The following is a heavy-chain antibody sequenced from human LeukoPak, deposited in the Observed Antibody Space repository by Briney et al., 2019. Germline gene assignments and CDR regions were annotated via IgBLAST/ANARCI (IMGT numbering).Heavy chain of an antibody. V-gene: IGHV3-23*01. CDR2: MSGSGGST. J-gene: IGHJ6*03. D-gene: IGHD3-10*01. CDR1: GFTFSSYA. Sequence: GGSLRLSCIASGFTFSSYAMSWVRQAPGKGLEWVSGMSGSGGSTYYADSVKGRLTISRDNSKNTLYLQMNSLRADDTAVYYCARLAPHRVLWVDYNSYMDVWGKGTTVTVSS. CDR3: ARLAPHRVLWVDYNSYMDV.